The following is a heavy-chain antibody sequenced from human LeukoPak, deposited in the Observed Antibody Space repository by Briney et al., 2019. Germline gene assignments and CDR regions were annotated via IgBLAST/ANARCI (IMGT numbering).Heavy chain of an antibody. V-gene: IGHV1-18*04. CDR2: ISAYNGNT. CDR1: GYTFTSYG. D-gene: IGHD3-10*01. J-gene: IGHJ4*02. CDR3: ARALMGGGSGSYYHHLDY. Sequence: EASVKVSCKASGYTFTSYGISWVRQAPGQGPEWMGWISAYNGNTNYAQKLQGRVTMTTDTSTSTAYMELRSLRSDDTAVYYCARALMGGGSGSYYHHLDYWGQGTLVTVSS.